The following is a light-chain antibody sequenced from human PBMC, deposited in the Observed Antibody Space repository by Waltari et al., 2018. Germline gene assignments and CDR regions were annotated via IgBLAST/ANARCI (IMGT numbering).Light chain of an antibody. CDR3: QQYHNYPF. CDR1: QGISSY. Sequence: ITQSPSSLSASTGDRVTITCRARQGISSYLAWYQQKPGKAPKLLIYGASTLQSGVPSRFSGSGSGTDCTLTISCLQSEDFATYYCQQYHNYPFFGGGTRVEIK. J-gene: IGKJ4*01. CDR2: GAS. V-gene: IGKV1-8*01.